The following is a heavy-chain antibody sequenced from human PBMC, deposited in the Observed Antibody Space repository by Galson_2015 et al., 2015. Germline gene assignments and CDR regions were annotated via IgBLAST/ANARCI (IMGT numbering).Heavy chain of an antibody. CDR2: TYYRSKWYN. CDR1: GDSVSSNSAA. CDR3: AGGRRFANWFDP. D-gene: IGHD3-10*01. Sequence: CAISGDSVSSNSAAWNWIRQSPSRGLEWLGRTYYRSKWYNDYAVSVKSRITINPDTSKNQFFLQLNSVTPEDTAVYYCAGGRRFANWFDPWGQGTLVTVSS. V-gene: IGHV6-1*01. J-gene: IGHJ5*02.